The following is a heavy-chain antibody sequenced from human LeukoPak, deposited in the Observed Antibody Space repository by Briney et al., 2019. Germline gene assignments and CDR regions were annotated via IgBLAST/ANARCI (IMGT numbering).Heavy chain of an antibody. V-gene: IGHV4-39*07. D-gene: IGHD2-2*02. CDR1: GGSISSSSYY. J-gene: IGHJ4*02. Sequence: SETLSLTCTVSGGSISSSSYYWGWIRQPPGKGLEWLGSIYYSGSTYYNPSLKSRVTISVDTSKNQFSLKLSCVTAADTSVYYCASSPHYCSSTSCYRGGFDYWGQGTLVTDSS. CDR3: ASSPHYCSSTSCYRGGFDY. CDR2: IYYSGST.